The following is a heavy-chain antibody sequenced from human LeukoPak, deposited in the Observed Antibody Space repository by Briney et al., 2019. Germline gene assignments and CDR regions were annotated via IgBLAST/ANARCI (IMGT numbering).Heavy chain of an antibody. D-gene: IGHD6-19*01. CDR3: AKEVAGRN. CDR1: GFTFSSYS. V-gene: IGHV3-21*04. CDR2: ISSSSSYI. Sequence: PGGSLRLSCAASGFTFSSYSMNWVRQAPGKGLEWVSSISSSSSYIYYADSVKGRFTISRDNSKSTLYLQMNSLRAEDTAVYYCAKEVAGRNWGQGTLVTVSS. J-gene: IGHJ4*02.